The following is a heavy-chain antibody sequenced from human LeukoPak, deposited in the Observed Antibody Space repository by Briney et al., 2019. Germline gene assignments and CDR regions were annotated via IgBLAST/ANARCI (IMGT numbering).Heavy chain of an antibody. CDR3: GKDAQRGFDYSNSLEH. CDR2: IWSDATNE. CDR1: GFTFSHFG. Sequence: PGTSLRLSCEASGFTFSHFGMHWVRQAPGKGLEWVAVIWSDATNEYYADSVKGRFTISRGNFKRTVSLEMNSLRAEDTAVYYCGKDAQRGFDYSNSLEHWGQGSLVIVSS. J-gene: IGHJ5*02. D-gene: IGHD4-11*01. V-gene: IGHV3-33*06.